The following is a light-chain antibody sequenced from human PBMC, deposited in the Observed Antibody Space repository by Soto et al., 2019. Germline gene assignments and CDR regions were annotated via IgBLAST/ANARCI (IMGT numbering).Light chain of an antibody. J-gene: IGKJ1*01. V-gene: IGKV1-5*03. CDR2: TAS. CDR1: QNIKNW. CDR3: QQYNSYSRGT. Sequence: DLQMTQSPSTLSASVGDRVTIACRASQNIKNWLAWYQQKPGKVPKLLIYTASSLESGVPSRFSGSGSGTEFTLTISRLQPDDFATYYCQQYNSYSRGTFGQGTKVEIK.